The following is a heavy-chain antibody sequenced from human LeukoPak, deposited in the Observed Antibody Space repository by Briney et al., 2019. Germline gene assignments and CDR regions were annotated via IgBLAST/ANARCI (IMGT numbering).Heavy chain of an antibody. CDR2: IRSKANGYAT. CDR3: TRSTSDSSSSRFDY. CDR1: GFTFSGSA. D-gene: IGHD3-22*01. J-gene: IGHJ4*02. V-gene: IGHV3-73*01. Sequence: GGSLRLSCAVSGFTFSGSAMHWVRQASGKGLEWVGRIRSKANGYATACAASVKGKFTISRDDSKNTAYLQMNSLKAEDTAVYYCTRSTSDSSSSRFDYWGQGALVTVSS.